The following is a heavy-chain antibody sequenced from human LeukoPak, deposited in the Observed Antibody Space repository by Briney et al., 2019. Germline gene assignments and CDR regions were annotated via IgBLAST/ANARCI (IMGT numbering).Heavy chain of an antibody. V-gene: IGHV1-69*13. D-gene: IGHD1-26*01. CDR1: GGTFSGYA. J-gene: IGHJ4*02. Sequence: SVKVSCKASGGTFSGYAISWVRQAPGQGLEWMGGIIPTFGTVNYAQKFQGRVTITADESTSTGYMELISLRSEDTAVYYCARDREVGATTLAFNYWGQGTLVTVSS. CDR3: ARDREVGATTLAFNY. CDR2: IIPTFGTV.